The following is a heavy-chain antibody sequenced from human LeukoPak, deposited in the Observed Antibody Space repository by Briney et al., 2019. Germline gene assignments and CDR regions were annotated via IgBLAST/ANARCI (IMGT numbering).Heavy chain of an antibody. CDR1: GFTFTIYW. CDR2: IKEDGSEK. V-gene: IGHV3-7*01. Sequence: PGGSLRLSCAASGFTFTIYWMSWVSQAPGKGLEWVANIKEDGSEKYYVDSVKGRFTISRDNAKNSLYLQMNSLRVEDTAVYYCARGGHYFFDNWGQGTLVTVSS. CDR3: ARGGHYFFDN. J-gene: IGHJ4*02.